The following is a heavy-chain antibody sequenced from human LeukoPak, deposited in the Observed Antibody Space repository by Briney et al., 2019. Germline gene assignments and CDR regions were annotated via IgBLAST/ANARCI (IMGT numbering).Heavy chain of an antibody. J-gene: IGHJ4*02. V-gene: IGHV3-23*01. Sequence: GGTLRLSCAASGFTFSSYGMSWVRQAPGKGLEWVSAISGSGGSTYYADSVKGRFTISRDNSKNTLYLQMNSLRAEDTAVYYCAKDGDDSSGYYPYYFDYWGRGTLVTVSS. D-gene: IGHD3-22*01. CDR1: GFTFSSYG. CDR2: ISGSGGST. CDR3: AKDGDDSSGYYPYYFDY.